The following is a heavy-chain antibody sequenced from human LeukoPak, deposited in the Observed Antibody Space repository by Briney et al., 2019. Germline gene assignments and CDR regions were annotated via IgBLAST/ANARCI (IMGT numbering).Heavy chain of an antibody. CDR1: GFTFSSYA. CDR2: ISGSGGST. V-gene: IGHV3-23*01. CDR3: ATEDEDYYYYMDV. D-gene: IGHD2-15*01. Sequence: GGSLRLSCAASGFTFSSYAMSWVRQAPGKGLEWVLAISGSGGSTYYADSVKGRFTISRDNAKNSLYLQMNSLRAEDTAVYYCATEDEDYYYYMDVWGKGTTVTVSS. J-gene: IGHJ6*03.